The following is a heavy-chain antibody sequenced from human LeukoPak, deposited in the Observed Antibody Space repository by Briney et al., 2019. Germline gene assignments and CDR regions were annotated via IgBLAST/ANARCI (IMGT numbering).Heavy chain of an antibody. J-gene: IGHJ6*03. CDR3: AKGDYYYYMDV. Sequence: GGSLRLSCAASGFSVTGNSMGWVRQAPGKGLEWVAVIWYDGSNKYYADSVKGRFTISRDNSKNTLYLQMNSLRAEDTAVYYCAKGDYYYYMDVWGKGTTVTVSS. CDR2: IWYDGSNK. V-gene: IGHV3-33*06. CDR1: GFSVTGNS.